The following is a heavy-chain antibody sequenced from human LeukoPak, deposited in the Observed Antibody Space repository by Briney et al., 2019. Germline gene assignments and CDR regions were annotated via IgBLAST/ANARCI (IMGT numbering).Heavy chain of an antibody. V-gene: IGHV3-11*03. Sequence: GRCLRLSCEASGFTFSDDYISWRRRAPGKGLEWVSCISSGGYPSYADSVKGRFTVSRDNAKNSLYLQMHSLRAEDTAVYYCARSPSGSADSWGPGTLVTVSP. D-gene: IGHD3-22*01. CDR2: ISSGGYP. J-gene: IGHJ4*02. CDR3: ARSPSGSADS. CDR1: GFTFSDDY.